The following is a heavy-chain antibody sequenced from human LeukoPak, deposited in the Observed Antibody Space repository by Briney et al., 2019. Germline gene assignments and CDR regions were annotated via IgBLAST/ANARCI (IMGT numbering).Heavy chain of an antibody. Sequence: GGSLRLSRAASGFTFSSYWMDWVRQVPGKGLVWVSSISSSSSYIYYADSVKGRFTISRDNAKNSLYLQMNSLRAEDTAVYYCARYSGSYFDPFGTYGMDVWGQGTTVTVSS. CDR1: GFTFSSYW. V-gene: IGHV3-21*01. CDR3: ARYSGSYFDPFGTYGMDV. J-gene: IGHJ6*02. CDR2: ISSSSSYI. D-gene: IGHD1-26*01.